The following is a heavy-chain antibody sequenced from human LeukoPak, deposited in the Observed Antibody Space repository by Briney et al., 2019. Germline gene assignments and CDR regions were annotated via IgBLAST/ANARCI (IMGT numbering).Heavy chain of an antibody. Sequence: GGSLRLSCAASGFNFSSYSMNWVRQAPGKGLEWVSSISSSSSFRYYADSVRGRFTISRDNAKNSLYLQMNSLRAEDTAVYYCARESSGYFYWGQGTLVTVSS. J-gene: IGHJ4*02. V-gene: IGHV3-21*01. CDR2: ISSSSSFR. CDR3: ARESSGYFY. D-gene: IGHD3-22*01. CDR1: GFNFSSYS.